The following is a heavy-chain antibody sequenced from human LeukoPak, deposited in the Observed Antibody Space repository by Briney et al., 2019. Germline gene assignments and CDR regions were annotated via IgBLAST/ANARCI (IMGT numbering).Heavy chain of an antibody. CDR2: IRYDGSNK. V-gene: IGHV3-30*02. J-gene: IGHJ4*02. CDR1: GFTFSSYG. D-gene: IGHD6-13*01. CDR3: AKTPSSSWYPRNHFDY. Sequence: PGGSLRLSCAASGFTFSSYGMHWVRQAPGKGLEWVAFIRYDGSNKYYADSVKGRFTISRDNSKNTLYLQMNSLRAEDTAVYYCAKTPSSSWYPRNHFDYWGQGTLVTVSS.